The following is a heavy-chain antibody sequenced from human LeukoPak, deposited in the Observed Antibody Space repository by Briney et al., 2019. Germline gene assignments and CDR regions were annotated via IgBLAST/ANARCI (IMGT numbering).Heavy chain of an antibody. CDR1: GCTFTGYY. J-gene: IGHJ4*02. D-gene: IGHD5-18*01. Sequence: RASVKVSCKASGCTFTGYYMHWVRQAPGQGLEWMGWINPNSGGTNYAQKFQGRVTMTRDTSISTAYMELSRLRSDDTAVYYCARRPDADTAMVFDYWGQGTLVTVSS. V-gene: IGHV1-2*02. CDR2: INPNSGGT. CDR3: ARRPDADTAMVFDY.